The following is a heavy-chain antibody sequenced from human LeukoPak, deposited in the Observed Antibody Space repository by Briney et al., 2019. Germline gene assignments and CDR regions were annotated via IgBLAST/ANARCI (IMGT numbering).Heavy chain of an antibody. CDR3: ARVSVGATDTRKRDY. Sequence: PSETLSLTCTVSGGSISSSSYYWGWIRQPPWKGLEWIGSIYYSGSTYYNPSLKSRVTISVDTSKNQFSLKLSSVTAADTAVYYCARVSVGATDTRKRDYWGQGTLVTVSS. J-gene: IGHJ4*02. CDR2: IYYSGST. D-gene: IGHD1-26*01. V-gene: IGHV4-39*01. CDR1: GGSISSSSYY.